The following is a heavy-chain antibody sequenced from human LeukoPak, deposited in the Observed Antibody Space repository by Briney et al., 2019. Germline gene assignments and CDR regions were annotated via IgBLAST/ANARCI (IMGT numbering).Heavy chain of an antibody. J-gene: IGHJ4*02. CDR2: IKQDGSEK. D-gene: IGHD6-13*01. CDR3: SRNLVPLGAAAFFDY. Sequence: PGGSLRLSCAASGFTFSSYWMSWVRQAPGKGLEWVANIKQDGSEKYYVDSVKGRFTISRDNAKNSLYLQMNSLRAKDTAVYYYSRNLVPLGAAAFFDYWGQGTLVTVSS. V-gene: IGHV3-7*01. CDR1: GFTFSSYW.